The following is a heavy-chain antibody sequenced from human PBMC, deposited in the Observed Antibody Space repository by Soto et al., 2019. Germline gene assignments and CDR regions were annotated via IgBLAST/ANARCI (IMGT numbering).Heavy chain of an antibody. CDR3: ARPHSISARGAFDI. CDR1: GVSISRNTYS. J-gene: IGHJ3*02. Sequence: SETLSLTCTVSGVSISRNTYSFDWIRQPPGKGLEWIGNINYSGTTYYSPSLKNRVTISVDTSNNQLSLKLSSVTAADTVVYYCARPHSISARGAFDIWGQGTMVTVSS. CDR2: INYSGTT. D-gene: IGHD6-6*01. V-gene: IGHV4-39*01.